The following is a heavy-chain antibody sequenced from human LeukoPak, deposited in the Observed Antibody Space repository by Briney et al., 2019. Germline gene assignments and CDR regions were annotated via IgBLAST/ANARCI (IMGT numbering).Heavy chain of an antibody. D-gene: IGHD4-17*01. V-gene: IGHV3-33*08. Sequence: PARSLRLSCAASGFTFSSYGMHWVRQAPGKGLEWVAAAWYDGSKTYYENSVKGRFTIYRDNSKNTLYLQVNSLRTEDTAVYDGARDMAYGDYETRRHGMDVWGQGTTVTVSS. CDR2: AWYDGSKT. CDR1: GFTFSSYG. J-gene: IGHJ6*02. CDR3: ARDMAYGDYETRRHGMDV.